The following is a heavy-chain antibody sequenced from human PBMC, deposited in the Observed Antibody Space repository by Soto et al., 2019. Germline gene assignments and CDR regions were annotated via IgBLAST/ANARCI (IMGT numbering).Heavy chain of an antibody. Sequence: GGSLRLSCAASGFTFSSYAMHWVRQAPGKGLEWVAVISYDGSNKYYADSVKGRFTISRDNSKNTLYLQMNSLRAEDTAVYYCATDYYDSSGYYPNIDYWGQGTLVTVSS. V-gene: IGHV3-30-3*01. J-gene: IGHJ4*02. D-gene: IGHD3-22*01. CDR2: ISYDGSNK. CDR3: ATDYYDSSGYYPNIDY. CDR1: GFTFSSYA.